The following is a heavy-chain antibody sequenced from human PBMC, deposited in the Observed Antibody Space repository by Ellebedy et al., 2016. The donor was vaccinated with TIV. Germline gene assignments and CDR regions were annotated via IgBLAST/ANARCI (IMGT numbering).Heavy chain of an antibody. Sequence: ASVKVSCXASGYTFTSYYMHWVRQAPGQGLEWMGIINPSGGSTSYAQKFQGRVTMTRDTSTSTVYMELSSLRSEDTAVYYCARGSPRIAAAGLYLNWFDPWGQGTLVTVSS. CDR3: ARGSPRIAAAGLYLNWFDP. D-gene: IGHD6-13*01. CDR1: GYTFTSYY. CDR2: INPSGGST. V-gene: IGHV1-46*01. J-gene: IGHJ5*02.